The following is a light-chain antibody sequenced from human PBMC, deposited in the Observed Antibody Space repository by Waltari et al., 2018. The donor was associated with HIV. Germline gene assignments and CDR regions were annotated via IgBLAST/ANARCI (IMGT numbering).Light chain of an antibody. Sequence: QSALTQPPSASGSPGPSVTISCPGISSDAGDDHSVSWYRQRPGKAPTLIIYEVSKRPSGVPDRSSASKSGNTASLSVSGLQADDEAHYYCSSYAGSSTWVFGGGTKVTVL. J-gene: IGLJ3*02. CDR3: SSYAGSSTWV. CDR2: EVS. CDR1: SSDAGDDHS. V-gene: IGLV2-8*01.